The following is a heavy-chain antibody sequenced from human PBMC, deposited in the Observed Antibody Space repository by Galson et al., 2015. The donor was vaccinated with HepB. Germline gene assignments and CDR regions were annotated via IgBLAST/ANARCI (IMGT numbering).Heavy chain of an antibody. D-gene: IGHD2/OR15-2a*01. CDR3: AKNYVEYSRYYFDY. CDR2: ISYEGINI. CDR1: GFTFSNYP. Sequence: SLRLSCAPSGFTFSNYPMHWVRQSPGKGLEWVAVISYEGINIYYADSVKGRFTISRDNSKTTLYLQMNSLRAEDTAVYYCAKNYVEYSRYYFDYWGQGTLVTVSS. V-gene: IGHV3-30*04. J-gene: IGHJ4*02.